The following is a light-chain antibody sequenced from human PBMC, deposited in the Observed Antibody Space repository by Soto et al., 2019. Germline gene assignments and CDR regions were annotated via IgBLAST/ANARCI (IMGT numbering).Light chain of an antibody. CDR1: SSDVGGYNY. J-gene: IGLJ1*01. CDR3: SSYTSSSPLCV. CDR2: EVS. V-gene: IGLV2-14*01. Sequence: QSALTQPASVSGSPGQSITISCTGTSSDVGGYNYVSWYQQHPGKAPKLMIYEVSNRPSGVSNRFSGSKSGNTASLTISGLQAEDEADYYCSSYTSSSPLCVFGTVTKLTVL.